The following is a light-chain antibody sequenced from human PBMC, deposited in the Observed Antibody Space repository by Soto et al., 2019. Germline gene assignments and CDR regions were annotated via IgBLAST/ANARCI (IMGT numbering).Light chain of an antibody. Sequence: DIQMTQSPSSLSASVGDRVTINCRASQTITSYLNWYQHKPGKAPNLLIYATSTLQSGVPSRFSGSGYGTDFTLTISSLQPEDFATYYCKQSYSTPFTFGPGTKVDI. CDR2: ATS. V-gene: IGKV1-39*01. J-gene: IGKJ3*01. CDR3: KQSYSTPFT. CDR1: QTITSY.